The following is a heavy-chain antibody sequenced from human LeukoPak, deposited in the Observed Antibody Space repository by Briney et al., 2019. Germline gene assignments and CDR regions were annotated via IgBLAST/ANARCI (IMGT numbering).Heavy chain of an antibody. V-gene: IGHV4-39*01. J-gene: IGHJ4*02. CDR1: GGSISSSIYY. CDR3: ARTGGYSYGYFDY. D-gene: IGHD5-18*01. CDR2: IYYSGST. Sequence: PSETLSLTCTVSGGSISSSIYYWGWIRQPPGKGLEWIGSIYYSGSTYYNPSLKSRVTISVDTSKNQFSLKLSSVTAADTAVYYCARTGGYSYGYFDYWGQGTLVTVSS.